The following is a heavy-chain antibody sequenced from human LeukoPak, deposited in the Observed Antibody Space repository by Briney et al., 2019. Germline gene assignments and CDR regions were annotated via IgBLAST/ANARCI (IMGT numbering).Heavy chain of an antibody. V-gene: IGHV4-34*10. Sequence: SETLSLTCTVSGDSIGNYYWSWIRQPPGKGLEWIGEITHSGTTRYNPSLQSRINMSVDTSKNQFSLNLRYVTAADTAVYYCARYYCNGGACYSLADYWGQGNQVAVSS. CDR2: ITHSGTT. D-gene: IGHD2-15*01. CDR3: ARYYCNGGACYSLADY. J-gene: IGHJ4*01. CDR1: GDSIGNYY.